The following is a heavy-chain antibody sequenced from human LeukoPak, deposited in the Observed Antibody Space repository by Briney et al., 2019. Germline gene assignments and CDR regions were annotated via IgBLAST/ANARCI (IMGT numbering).Heavy chain of an antibody. CDR3: AKTFVGSSSWYLDL. Sequence: GGSLRLSCAASGFTFSSYSMNWVRQAPGKGLEWVSSISSSSSYIYYADSVKGRFTISRDNAKNTLHLHVNSLSAEDTAVYFCAKTFVGSSSWYLDLWGRGTLVTVSS. D-gene: IGHD1-26*01. CDR1: GFTFSSYS. V-gene: IGHV3-21*04. CDR2: ISSSSSYI. J-gene: IGHJ2*01.